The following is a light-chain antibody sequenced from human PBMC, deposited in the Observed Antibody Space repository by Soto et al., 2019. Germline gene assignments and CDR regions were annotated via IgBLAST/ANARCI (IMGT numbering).Light chain of an antibody. CDR2: AAS. V-gene: IGKV3-15*01. CDR1: QSVGGD. Sequence: ERVMNQSPATLYVPTGERATLSCRASQSVGGDLAWYQQSPGQASRLLVFAASTRATGVPARFTGSRSGPDFSLTIDSQQAEDFAVYYFLQYKTWPRRFGEWTRVEI. J-gene: IGKJ1*01. CDR3: LQYKTWPRR.